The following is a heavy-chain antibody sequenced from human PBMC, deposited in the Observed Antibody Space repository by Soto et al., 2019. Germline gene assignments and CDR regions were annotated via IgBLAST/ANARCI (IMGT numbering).Heavy chain of an antibody. CDR1: VDSVSSNSAA. V-gene: IGHV6-1*01. J-gene: IGHJ6*02. CDR2: TYYRSKWYN. CDR3: ARVGTSGWSFGMDV. D-gene: IGHD6-19*01. Sequence: PSQTLSLTCAISVDSVSSNSAAWNCIRQSPSRGLEWLGRTYYRSKWYNDSADSVRSRITINPDTSKNQFSLQMNSVTPEDTAVYYCARVGTSGWSFGMDVWGQGTTVTVS.